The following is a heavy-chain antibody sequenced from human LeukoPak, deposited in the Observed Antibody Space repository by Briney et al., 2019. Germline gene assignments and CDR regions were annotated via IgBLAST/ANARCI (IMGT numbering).Heavy chain of an antibody. CDR3: AGYDYYDSNCYYMGAFDI. CDR1: GYSFTSYW. V-gene: IGHV5-51*03. Sequence: GESLKISCKGSGYSFTSYWIGWVRQMPGKGLEWMGIILPGDSDTRYSPSFQGQVTISADKSTPAYTAHLKWSSLKAPDAARYYCAGYDYYDSNCYYMGAFDIWGQGTMVTVSS. CDR2: ILPGDSDT. J-gene: IGHJ3*02. D-gene: IGHD3-22*01.